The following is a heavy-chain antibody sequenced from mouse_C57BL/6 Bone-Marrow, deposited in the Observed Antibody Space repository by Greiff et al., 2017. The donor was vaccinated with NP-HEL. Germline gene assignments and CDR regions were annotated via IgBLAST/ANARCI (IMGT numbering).Heavy chain of an antibody. D-gene: IGHD1-1*01. CDR1: GFTFSSYG. CDR2: ISSGGSYT. V-gene: IGHV5-6*01. CDR3: ASLYYYGSTWFAY. J-gene: IGHJ3*01. Sequence: EVQLVESGGDLVKPGGSLKLSCAASGFTFSSYGMSWVRQTPDKRLEWVATISSGGSYTYYPDSVKGRFTISRDNAKNTLYLQMSSLKSEDTAMYYCASLYYYGSTWFAYWGQGTLVTVSA.